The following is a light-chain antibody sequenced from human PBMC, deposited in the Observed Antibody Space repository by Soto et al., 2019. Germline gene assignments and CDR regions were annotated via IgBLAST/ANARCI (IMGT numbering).Light chain of an antibody. J-gene: IGKJ1*01. CDR1: QSISSY. CDR3: QQSYSTPLP. V-gene: IGKV1-39*01. Sequence: IQMTQSPYSLSASVGDRVTITCRASQSISSYLNWYQQKPGKAPKLLIYAASSLQSGVPSRFSGSGSGTDFTLTISSLQPEDFATYYCQQSYSTPLPFGQGTKVDI. CDR2: AAS.